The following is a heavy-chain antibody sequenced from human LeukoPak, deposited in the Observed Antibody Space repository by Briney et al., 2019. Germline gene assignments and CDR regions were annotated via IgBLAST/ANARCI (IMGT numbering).Heavy chain of an antibody. D-gene: IGHD6-13*01. Sequence: GGSLRLSCAASGFTFSSYAMHWVRQAPGKGLEWVAVISYDGSNKYYADSVKGRFTISRDNSKNTLYLQMNSLRAEDTAVYYCAKNYVGSWALDYWGQGTLVTVSS. CDR3: AKNYVGSWALDY. CDR1: GFTFSSYA. V-gene: IGHV3-30*04. CDR2: ISYDGSNK. J-gene: IGHJ4*02.